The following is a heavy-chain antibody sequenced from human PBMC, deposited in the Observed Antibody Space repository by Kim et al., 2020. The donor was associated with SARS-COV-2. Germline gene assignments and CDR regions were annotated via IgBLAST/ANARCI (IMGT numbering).Heavy chain of an antibody. J-gene: IGHJ4*02. V-gene: IGHV1-46*01. D-gene: IGHD4-17*01. CDR3: ARSPTVPTDPAFDY. Sequence: AQKFPGRVTMTRDTSKSTVYMELSSLRSEDTAVYYCARSPTVPTDPAFDYWGQGTLVTVSS.